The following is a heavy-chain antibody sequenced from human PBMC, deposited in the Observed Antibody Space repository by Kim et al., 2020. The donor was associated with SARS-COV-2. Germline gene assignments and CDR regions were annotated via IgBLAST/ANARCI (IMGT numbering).Heavy chain of an antibody. CDR3: ARDHSRITIFGVVINYYYMDV. V-gene: IGHV3-7*01. D-gene: IGHD3-3*01. CDR2: IKQDGSEK. Sequence: GGSLRLSCAASGFTFSSYWMSWVRQAPGKGLEWVANIKQDGSEKYYVDSVKGRFTISRDNAKNSLYLQMNSLRAEDTAVYYCARDHSRITIFGVVINYYYMDVWGKRTTVTVSS. CDR1: GFTFSSYW. J-gene: IGHJ6*03.